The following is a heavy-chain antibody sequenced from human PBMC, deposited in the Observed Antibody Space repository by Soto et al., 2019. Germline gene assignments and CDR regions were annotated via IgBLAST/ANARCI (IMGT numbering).Heavy chain of an antibody. CDR1: GGTFSSYT. D-gene: IGHD5-12*01. CDR2: IIPIFGTA. J-gene: IGHJ3*01. Sequence: QVQLVQSGAEVKKPGSSVKVSCKASGGTFSSYTISWVRQAPGQGLEWMGGIIPIFGTANYAQKFQGRVTITADESTSTAYMELGGLRSEDTAVYYCARDIRGSQFATLADWGQGTMVTVSS. V-gene: IGHV1-69*12. CDR3: ARDIRGSQFATLAD.